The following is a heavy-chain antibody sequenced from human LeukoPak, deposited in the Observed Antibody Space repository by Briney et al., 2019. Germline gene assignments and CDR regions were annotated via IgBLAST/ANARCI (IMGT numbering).Heavy chain of an antibody. CDR2: ISGSGGST. D-gene: IGHD5-18*01. J-gene: IGHJ4*02. CDR3: ARPDVDTAMVYDY. V-gene: IGHV3-23*01. Sequence: PGGSLRLSCAASGFTFSSYAMNWVRQAPGKGLEWVSAISGSGGSTYYADSVKGRFTISRDNSKNTLYLQMISLRAEDTAVYYCARPDVDTAMVYDYWGQGTLVTVSS. CDR1: GFTFSSYA.